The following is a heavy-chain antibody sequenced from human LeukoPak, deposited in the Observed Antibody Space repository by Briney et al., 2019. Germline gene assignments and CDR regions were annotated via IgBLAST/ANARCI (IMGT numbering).Heavy chain of an antibody. V-gene: IGHV4-59*01. J-gene: IGHJ4*02. CDR2: IYYSGST. CDR3: AGSPFCSGGSCYTGLPY. CDR1: GGSISSYY. D-gene: IGHD2-15*01. Sequence: SETLSLTCTVSGGSISSYYWSWIRQPPGKGLEWIGYIYYSGSTNYNPSLKSRVTISVDTSKNQFSLKLSSVTAADTAVYYCAGSPFCSGGSCYTGLPYWGQGTLVTVSS.